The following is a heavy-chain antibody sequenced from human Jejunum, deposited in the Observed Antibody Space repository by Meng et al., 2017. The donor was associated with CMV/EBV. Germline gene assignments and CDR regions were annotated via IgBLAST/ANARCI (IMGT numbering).Heavy chain of an antibody. CDR1: GAFSTYT. CDR3: AVCSDGNVQIRDYGRYCDS. V-gene: IGHV1-69*02. J-gene: IGHJ4*02. D-gene: IGHD4-17*01. CDR2: IIPLLSIT. Sequence: GAFSTYTINWVRQAPGQGLEWMGGIIPLLSITQYAEKFRATVTIIADTSTSTTYMDLNSLRTEDTAVYYCAVCSDGNVQIRDYGRYCDSWGQGTLVTVSS.